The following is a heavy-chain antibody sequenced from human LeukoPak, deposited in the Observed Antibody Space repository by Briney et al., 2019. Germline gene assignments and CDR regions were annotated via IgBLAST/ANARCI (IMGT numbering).Heavy chain of an antibody. Sequence: GGSLTLSCAASGFTVSTTYIMWVRQAAGKGLQWVAVIDSGGTRNYADSVKGRFTISRDNSKNMVYLQMNDLRVEDTATYYCARISRWGQGTLVTVSS. J-gene: IGHJ4*02. V-gene: IGHV3-53*01. CDR3: ARISR. CDR1: GFTVSTTY. CDR2: IDSGGTR.